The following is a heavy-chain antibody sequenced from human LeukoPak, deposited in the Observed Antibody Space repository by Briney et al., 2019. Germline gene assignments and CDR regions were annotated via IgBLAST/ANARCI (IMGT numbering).Heavy chain of an antibody. D-gene: IGHD6-19*01. J-gene: IGHJ5*02. CDR2: INPNSGGT. CDR1: GYTFTGYY. Sequence: WASVKVSCKASGYTFTGYYMHWVRQAPGQGLEWMGWINPNSGGTNYAQKFQGRVTMTRDTSISTAYMELSRLRSDDTAVYYCARPGIAVAGTFNWFDPWGQGTLVTVSS. V-gene: IGHV1-2*02. CDR3: ARPGIAVAGTFNWFDP.